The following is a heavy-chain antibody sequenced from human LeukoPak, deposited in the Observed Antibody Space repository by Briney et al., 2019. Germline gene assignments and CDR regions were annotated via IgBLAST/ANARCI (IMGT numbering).Heavy chain of an antibody. Sequence: SETLSLTCTVSGGSISSNYWSWIRQPPGKGLEWIGYIYYSGSTKYNPSLKSRVTISVDTSKNQFSLKVSSVTAADTAVYYCARHQVWATVITSYGMDVWGQGTTVTVSS. J-gene: IGHJ6*02. CDR1: GGSISSNY. CDR3: ARHQVWATVITSYGMDV. CDR2: IYYSGST. V-gene: IGHV4-59*01. D-gene: IGHD4-11*01.